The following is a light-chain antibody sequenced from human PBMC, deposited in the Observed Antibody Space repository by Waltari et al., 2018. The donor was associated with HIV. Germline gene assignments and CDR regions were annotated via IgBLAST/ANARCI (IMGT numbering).Light chain of an antibody. CDR2: NVN. CDR3: QSYDSGLRM. Sequence: QSVLTQPPPVSGAPGQRVTISCTGRSPDIGANSDVHWYQQHPGRAPKLLIYNVNNRPSGVPDRFSGSKSGTSASLAITGLQAEDEADYYCQSYDSGLRMFGGGTKLTVL. V-gene: IGLV1-40*01. CDR1: SPDIGANSD. J-gene: IGLJ3*02.